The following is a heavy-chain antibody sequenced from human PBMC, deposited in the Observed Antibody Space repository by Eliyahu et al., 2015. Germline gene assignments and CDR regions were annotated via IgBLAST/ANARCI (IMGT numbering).Heavy chain of an antibody. CDR1: GFSITTAGVG. J-gene: IGHJ4*02. CDR3: ARRLAPTLLFDY. D-gene: IGHD2-15*01. Sequence: QITLKESGPALVEPTQTPTLTCSLSGFSITTAGVGVGWVRQPPGEALEWLALIYWDDDKVYSPSLKTRLTITKDTSKNQVVLTMTNMDPVDTGTYFCARRLAPTLLFDYWGQGILVTVSS. CDR2: IYWDDDK. V-gene: IGHV2-5*02.